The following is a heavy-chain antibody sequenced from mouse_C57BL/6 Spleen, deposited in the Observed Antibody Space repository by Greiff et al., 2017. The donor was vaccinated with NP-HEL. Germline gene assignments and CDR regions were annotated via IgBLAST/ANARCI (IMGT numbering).Heavy chain of an antibody. J-gene: IGHJ3*01. CDR1: GYTFTGYW. CDR3: ARSIYDGYYRFAY. V-gene: IGHV1-9*01. Sequence: QVQLKESGAELMKPGASVKLSCKATGYTFTGYWIEWVKQRPGHGPEWIGEILPGSGSTNYNEKFKGKATFTADTSSNTAYMQLSSLTTEDSAIYYCARSIYDGYYRFAYWGQGTLVTVSA. D-gene: IGHD2-3*01. CDR2: ILPGSGST.